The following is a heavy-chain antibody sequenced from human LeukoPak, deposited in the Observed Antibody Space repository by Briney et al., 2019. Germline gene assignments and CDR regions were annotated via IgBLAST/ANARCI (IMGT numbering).Heavy chain of an antibody. CDR1: GFTFSSYW. V-gene: IGHV3-7*01. J-gene: IGHJ4*02. D-gene: IGHD2-15*01. CDR2: IKQDGSEK. Sequence: GGSLRLSCAAFGFTFSSYWMSWVRQAPGKGLEWVANIKQDGSEKYYVDSVKGRFTISRDNAKNSLYLQMNSLRAEDTAVYYCARGQEDHYFDYWGQGTLVTVSS. CDR3: ARGQEDHYFDY.